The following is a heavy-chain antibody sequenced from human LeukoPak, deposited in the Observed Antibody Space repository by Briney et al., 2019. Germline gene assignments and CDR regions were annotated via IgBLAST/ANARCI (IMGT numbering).Heavy chain of an antibody. Sequence: PGGSLRLSCAISGSTFSACELTWVRQAPGKGLEWVSYISRSGSTRYYADSVKGRFTISRDNAKNSLYLQMNSLRAEDTAVYHCARVATMVRVPLDALDIWGQGTMVSVSS. V-gene: IGHV3-48*03. J-gene: IGHJ3*02. CDR3: ARVATMVRVPLDALDI. CDR1: GSTFSACE. CDR2: ISRSGSTR. D-gene: IGHD3-10*01.